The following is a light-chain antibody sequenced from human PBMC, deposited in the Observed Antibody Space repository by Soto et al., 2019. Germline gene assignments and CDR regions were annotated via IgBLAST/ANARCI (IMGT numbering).Light chain of an antibody. Sequence: EIVLTQSPATLSLSPGERATLSCRASQSISSYLAWYQQKPGQTPRLLIYDASTRATGIPARFSGSGSGTDFTLTISSLEPEDFATYYCQQSSTTPWTFGQGTKVDVK. J-gene: IGKJ1*01. CDR1: QSISSY. CDR2: DAS. CDR3: QQSSTTPWT. V-gene: IGKV3-11*01.